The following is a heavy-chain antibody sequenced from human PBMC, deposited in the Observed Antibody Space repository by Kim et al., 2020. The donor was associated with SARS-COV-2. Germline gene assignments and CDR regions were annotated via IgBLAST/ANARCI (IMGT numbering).Heavy chain of an antibody. V-gene: IGHV3-74*03. Sequence: TAYADAVKGRFTLSRDNAKNTLYLQMSRLRADDTAVYYCTRAKIGTNTFVSWGQGFLVTVSS. CDR2: T. J-gene: IGHJ4*02. CDR3: TRAKIGTNTFVS. D-gene: IGHD1-7*01.